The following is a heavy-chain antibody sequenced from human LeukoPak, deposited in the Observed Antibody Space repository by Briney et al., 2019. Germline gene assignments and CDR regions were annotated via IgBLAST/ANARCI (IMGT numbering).Heavy chain of an antibody. D-gene: IGHD3-10*02. CDR1: GGSFSGYY. CDR2: INHSGST. V-gene: IGHV4-34*01. J-gene: IGHJ4*02. Sequence: PSETLSLTCAVYGGSFSGYYWSWIRQPPGKGLEWIGEINHSGSTNYNPSLKSRVTISVDTSKNQFSLKLSSVTAADTAVYYCASRLPYYVSVYWGQGTLVTVSS. CDR3: ASRLPYYVSVY.